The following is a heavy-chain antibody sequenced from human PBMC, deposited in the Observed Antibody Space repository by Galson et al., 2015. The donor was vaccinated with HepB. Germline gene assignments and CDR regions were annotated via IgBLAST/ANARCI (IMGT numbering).Heavy chain of an antibody. J-gene: IGHJ4*02. Sequence: SLRLSCAASGLTFSSYGMQWVRQAPGKGLEWVAAIWYDGTIKYYADSAKGRFTISRDNSKNTVHVQMNTLRVEDTAVYYCTTGYYGSGSDFDYWGQGILVTVSS. D-gene: IGHD3-10*01. V-gene: IGHV3-33*08. CDR1: GLTFSSYG. CDR3: TTGYYGSGSDFDY. CDR2: IWYDGTIK.